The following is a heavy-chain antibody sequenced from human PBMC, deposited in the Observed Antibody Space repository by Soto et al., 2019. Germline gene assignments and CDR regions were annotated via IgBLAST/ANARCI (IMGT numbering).Heavy chain of an antibody. CDR3: TRRITMTTGGYFDY. J-gene: IGHJ4*02. Sequence: GGSLRLSCAASGLSVSSNFMSWVRQAPGKGLEWVSVIYSGGSTYYADSVKGRFTTSRDNSKNTIYLQRNSLRAEDTATYYCTRRITMTTGGYFDYWGQGTLVTVSS. CDR1: GLSVSSNF. D-gene: IGHD3-3*01. CDR2: IYSGGST. V-gene: IGHV3-66*01.